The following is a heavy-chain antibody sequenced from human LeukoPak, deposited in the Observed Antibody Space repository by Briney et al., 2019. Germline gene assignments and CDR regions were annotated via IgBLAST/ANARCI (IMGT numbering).Heavy chain of an antibody. J-gene: IGHJ4*02. CDR3: ARDRAWNYFDY. CDR2: ISNDGSRK. V-gene: IGHV3-30*03. CDR1: GFTFSRHG. D-gene: IGHD3-3*01. Sequence: GRSLRLSCAPSGFTFSRHGMHWVRQAPGKGLEWVAIISNDGSRKYYAHSVEGRFTISRDNSKNTLYLQMDSLRAEDTAVYYCARDRAWNYFDYWGRGTLVTVSS.